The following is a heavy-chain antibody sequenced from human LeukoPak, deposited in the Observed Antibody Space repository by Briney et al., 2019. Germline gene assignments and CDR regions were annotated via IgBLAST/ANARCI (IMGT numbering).Heavy chain of an antibody. D-gene: IGHD6-6*01. CDR2: IYPGDSDT. J-gene: IGHJ5*02. CDR1: GSSFTSYW. Sequence: GESLKISCKGSGSSFTSYWIGWVRQMPGKGLEWMGIIYPGDSDTRYSPSFQGQVTISADKSISTAYLQWSSLKASDTAMYYCARHVSTREYINWFDPWGQGTLVTVSS. CDR3: ARHVSTREYINWFDP. V-gene: IGHV5-51*01.